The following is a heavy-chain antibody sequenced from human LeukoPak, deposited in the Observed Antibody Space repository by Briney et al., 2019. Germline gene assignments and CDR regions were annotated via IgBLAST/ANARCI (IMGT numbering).Heavy chain of an antibody. CDR2: IYYSGST. Sequence: PSETLSLTCTVSGGSISSSSYYWGWIRQPPGKGLEWIGSIYYSGSTYYNPSLKSRVTISVDTSKNQFSLKLSSVTAADTAVYYCARDPLYYYDSSGPDWGQGTLVTVSS. CDR3: ARDPLYYYDSSGPD. V-gene: IGHV4-39*07. D-gene: IGHD3-22*01. J-gene: IGHJ4*02. CDR1: GGSISSSSYY.